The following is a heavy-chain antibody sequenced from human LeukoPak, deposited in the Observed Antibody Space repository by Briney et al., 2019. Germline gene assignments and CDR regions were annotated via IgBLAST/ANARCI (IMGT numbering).Heavy chain of an antibody. D-gene: IGHD5-18*01. Sequence: SETLSLTCTVSGGSISSGDYYWSWIRQPPGKGLEWIGYIYYSGSTYYNPSLKSRVTISVDTSKNQFSLKLSSVTAADTAVYYCARDASGYSYGPDDAFDIWGQGTMVTVSS. J-gene: IGHJ3*02. V-gene: IGHV4-30-4*01. CDR1: GGSISSGDYY. CDR3: ARDASGYSYGPDDAFDI. CDR2: IYYSGST.